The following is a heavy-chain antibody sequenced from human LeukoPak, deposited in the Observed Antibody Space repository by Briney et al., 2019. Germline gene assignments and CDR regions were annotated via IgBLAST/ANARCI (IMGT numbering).Heavy chain of an antibody. CDR1: GGSISSGSYY. J-gene: IGHJ2*01. V-gene: IGHV4-61*02. Sequence: PSQTLSLTCTVSGGSISSGSYYWNWIRQPAGKGLEWIGRIYTSGSTNYKPSLKSRVTIPVGTSKNQFSLKLTSVTAADTAVYYCARWGDLYWYFDLWGRGTLVTVSS. D-gene: IGHD2-21*02. CDR2: IYTSGST. CDR3: ARWGDLYWYFDL.